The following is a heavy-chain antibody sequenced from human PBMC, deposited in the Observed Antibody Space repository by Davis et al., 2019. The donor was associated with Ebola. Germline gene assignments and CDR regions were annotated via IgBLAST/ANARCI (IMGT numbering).Heavy chain of an antibody. CDR3: ARTVLQGWFDP. D-gene: IGHD2/OR15-2a*01. Sequence: SETLSLTCTVSAPSIRRYYWSWIRQPPGKGLEWIGYIYYSGSTNYNPSLKSRVTISVDTSKNQFSLKLSSVTAADTAVYYCARTVLQGWFDPWGQGTLVTVSS. J-gene: IGHJ5*02. CDR2: IYYSGST. V-gene: IGHV4-59*01. CDR1: APSIRRYY.